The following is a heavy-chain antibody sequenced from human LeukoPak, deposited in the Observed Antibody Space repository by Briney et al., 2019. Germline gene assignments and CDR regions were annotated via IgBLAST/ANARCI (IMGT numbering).Heavy chain of an antibody. D-gene: IGHD3-10*01. CDR1: GFTYNSYA. Sequence: TGGSLRLSCAASGFTYNSYAMRWLPHAPGKGREWVSAISGSGGSTYHAHPEKGRLTIPRDNPKNTLYPKINSLRAEDTAVYYCTKDLREGPYGSGSLNDYGGQGTLLTVP. CDR2: ISGSGGST. CDR3: TKDLREGPYGSGSLNDY. J-gene: IGHJ4*02. V-gene: IGHV3-23*01.